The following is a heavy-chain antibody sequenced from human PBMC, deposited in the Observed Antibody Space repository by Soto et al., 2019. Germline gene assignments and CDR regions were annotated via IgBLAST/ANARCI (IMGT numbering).Heavy chain of an antibody. D-gene: IGHD2-15*01. CDR3: ARAFYCSGGSCSHGGWFDP. CDR2: IGAYNGNT. Sequence: SCKASGYTFTSYGISWVRQAPGQGLEWMGWIGAYNGNTNYAQKLQGRVTMTTDTSTSTAYMELRSLRSDDTAVYYCARAFYCSGGSCSHGGWFDPWGQGTLVTVSS. CDR1: GYTFTSYG. V-gene: IGHV1-18*01. J-gene: IGHJ5*02.